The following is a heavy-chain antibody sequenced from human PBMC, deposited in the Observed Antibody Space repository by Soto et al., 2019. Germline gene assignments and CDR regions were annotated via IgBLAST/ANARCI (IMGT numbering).Heavy chain of an antibody. V-gene: IGHV3-23*01. Sequence: HPGGSLGLACAASGFTVSSSAMSGVRKATGKGLEWVSAISGSGGSTYYADSVKGRFTISRDNSKNTLYLQMNSLRAEDTAVYYCAKDLPIVVVPAASFDDAFDIWGQGTMVTVSS. CDR1: GFTVSSSA. J-gene: IGHJ3*02. CDR2: ISGSGGST. D-gene: IGHD2-2*01. CDR3: AKDLPIVVVPAASFDDAFDI.